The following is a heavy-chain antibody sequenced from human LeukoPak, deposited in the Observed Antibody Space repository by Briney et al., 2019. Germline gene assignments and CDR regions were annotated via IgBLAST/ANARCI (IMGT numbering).Heavy chain of an antibody. Sequence: SETLSLTCAVYGGSFSGYYWSWIRQPPGKGLEWIGEINHSGSTNYNPSLKSRVTISVDTSKNQFSLKLSSVTAADTAVYYCARQTYYDFWSGYSPWFDPWGQGTLVTVSS. CDR3: ARQTYYDFWSGYSPWFDP. CDR2: INHSGST. CDR1: GGSFSGYY. V-gene: IGHV4-34*01. D-gene: IGHD3-3*01. J-gene: IGHJ5*02.